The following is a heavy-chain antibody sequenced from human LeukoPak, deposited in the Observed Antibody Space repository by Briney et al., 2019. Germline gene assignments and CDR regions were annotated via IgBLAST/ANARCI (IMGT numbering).Heavy chain of an antibody. CDR1: GYSISSRYY. CDR3: ARLPTVTFFDY. V-gene: IGHV4-38-2*02. J-gene: IGHJ4*02. Sequence: SETLSLTCTVSGYSISSRYYWGWIRQPPGKGLEWIGTIYHSGTTFYNPSLKSRITISVDASKNQFSLKLSSVTAADTAVYYCARLPTVTFFDYWGQGTLVTVSS. D-gene: IGHD4-17*01. CDR2: IYHSGTT.